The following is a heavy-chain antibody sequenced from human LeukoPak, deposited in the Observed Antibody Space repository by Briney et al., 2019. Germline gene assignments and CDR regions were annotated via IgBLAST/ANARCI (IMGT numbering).Heavy chain of an antibody. J-gene: IGHJ4*02. CDR1: GYTFTGYY. D-gene: IGHD2-15*01. CDR2: IKPNSGGT. V-gene: IGHV1-2*02. CDR3: ARDRRCSGGSCYSGVFDY. Sequence: ASVKVSCKASGYTFTGYYMHWVRQAPGQGLEWMGWIKPNSGGTNYAQKFQGRVTMTRDTSISTAYMELSRLRSDDTAVYYCARDRRCSGGSCYSGVFDYWGQGTLVTVSS.